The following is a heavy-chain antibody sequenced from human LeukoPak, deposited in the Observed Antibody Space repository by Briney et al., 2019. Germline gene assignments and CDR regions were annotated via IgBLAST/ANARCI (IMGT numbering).Heavy chain of an antibody. J-gene: IGHJ6*02. CDR3: ARADGYYYGMDV. D-gene: IGHD5-24*01. V-gene: IGHV4-59*01. CDR1: GGSISSYY. Sequence: SETLSLTCTVSGGSISSYYWSRIRQPPGKGLEWIGYIYYSGSTNYNPSLKSRVTISVDTSKNQFSLKLSSVTAADTAVYYCARADGYYYGMDVWGQGTTVTVSS. CDR2: IYYSGST.